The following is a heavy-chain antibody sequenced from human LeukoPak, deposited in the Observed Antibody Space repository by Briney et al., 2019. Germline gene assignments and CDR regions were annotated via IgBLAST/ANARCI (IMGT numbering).Heavy chain of an antibody. V-gene: IGHV4-4*07. CDR2: IYTSATT. J-gene: IGHJ4*02. Sequence: PSETLSLTCTVSGYSISSAYYWSWIRQPAGKGLKWIGRIYTSATTHYNPSLKSRVTMSVDPSKNQFSLNLSSVTAADTAVYYCARFSSIAAAFDYWGLGTLVTVSS. CDR3: ARFSSIAAAFDY. CDR1: GYSISSAYY. D-gene: IGHD6-13*01.